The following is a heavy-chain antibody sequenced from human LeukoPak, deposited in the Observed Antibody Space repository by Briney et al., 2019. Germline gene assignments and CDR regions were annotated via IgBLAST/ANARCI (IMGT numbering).Heavy chain of an antibody. Sequence: SETLSLTCTVSGGSISSYYWSWIRQPPGKGLEWIGYIYYSGSTNYNPSLKSRVTISEDTSKNQFSLKLRSVTAADTAVYYCARHVGYGNSWFDPWGQGTLVTVSS. CDR1: GGSISSYY. J-gene: IGHJ5*02. CDR2: IYYSGST. CDR3: ARHVGYGNSWFDP. D-gene: IGHD5-18*01. V-gene: IGHV4-59*08.